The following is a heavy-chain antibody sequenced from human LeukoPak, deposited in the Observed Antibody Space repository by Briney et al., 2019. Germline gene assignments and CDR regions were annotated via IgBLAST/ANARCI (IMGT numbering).Heavy chain of an antibody. J-gene: IGHJ4*02. Sequence: GGSLRLSCAASGFTFSSYAMHWVRQAPGKGLEWVAVISYDGSNKYYADSVKGRFTISRDNSKNTLYLQMNSLRAEDTAVYYCARGATYYYDSSDYWGQGTLVTVSS. CDR3: ARGATYYYDSSDY. CDR1: GFTFSSYA. CDR2: ISYDGSNK. D-gene: IGHD3-22*01. V-gene: IGHV3-30-3*01.